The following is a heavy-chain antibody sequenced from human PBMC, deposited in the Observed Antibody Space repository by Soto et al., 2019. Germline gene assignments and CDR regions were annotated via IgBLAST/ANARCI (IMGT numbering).Heavy chain of an antibody. CDR3: AGWTAPLSGPYSYRTDV. CDR2: VFYSGST. CDR1: GGSISSAGYY. D-gene: IGHD5-18*01. J-gene: IGHJ6*02. V-gene: IGHV4-31*03. Sequence: QVQLQESGPGLVKPSQTLSLTCTVSGGSISSAGYYWSWIRQHPGKGLEWIGYVFYSGSTYYNPSLKSRVASAAATSTNQCARKLSSVTAAASAVSYCAGWTAPLSGPYSYRTDVWGQGTTVTVSS.